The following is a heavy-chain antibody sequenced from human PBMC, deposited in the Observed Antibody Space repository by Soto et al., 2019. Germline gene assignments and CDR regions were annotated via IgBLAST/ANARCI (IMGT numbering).Heavy chain of an antibody. CDR2: ISYDGSNK. J-gene: IGHJ4*02. D-gene: IGHD3-16*01. CDR3: GGVGFDY. CDR1: GFTFRSYG. Sequence: QVQLVESGGGVVQPGRSLRLSCAASGFTFRSYGMHWVRQAPGKGLEWVAVISYDGSNKYYADSVKGRFTISRDNSKNTLYLQMNSLRAEDTAVYYCGGVGFDYWGQGTLVTVSS. V-gene: IGHV3-30*03.